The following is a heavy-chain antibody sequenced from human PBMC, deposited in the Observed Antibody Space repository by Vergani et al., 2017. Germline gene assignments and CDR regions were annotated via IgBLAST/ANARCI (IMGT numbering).Heavy chain of an antibody. J-gene: IGHJ6*03. CDR2: IYYSGST. Sequence: QVQLQESGPGLVKPSQTLSLTCTVSGGSISSGCYYWSWIRQHPGKGLEWIGYIYYSGSTYYNPSLKSRVTISVDTSKNQLSLKLSSVTAADTAVYYCARVKTPPYRRKYYYMDVWGKGTTVTVSS. CDR1: GGSISSGCYY. CDR3: ARVKTPPYRRKYYYMDV. V-gene: IGHV4-31*03.